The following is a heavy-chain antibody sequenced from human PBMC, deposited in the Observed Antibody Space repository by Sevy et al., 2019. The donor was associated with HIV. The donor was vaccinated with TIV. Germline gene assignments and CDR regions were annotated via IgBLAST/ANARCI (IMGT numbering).Heavy chain of an antibody. V-gene: IGHV1-2*02. J-gene: IGHJ4*02. Sequence: ASVKVSCKASGYTFTGYYIHWVRQAPGQGLEWMGWINPNSGGTYFAKKFQDSVTMTTDTSVNTAYMELSSLRFDDRAVYYGARMGDYYDSSGYHPLKFWGQGTLVTVSS. CDR1: GYTFTGYY. CDR3: ARMGDYYDSSGYHPLKF. D-gene: IGHD3-22*01. CDR2: INPNSGGT.